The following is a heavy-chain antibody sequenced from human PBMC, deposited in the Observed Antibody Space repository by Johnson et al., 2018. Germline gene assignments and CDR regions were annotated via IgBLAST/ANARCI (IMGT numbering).Heavy chain of an antibody. Sequence: VQLVESGGGLVQPGRSLRLSCAASGFTFDDYVMHWVRQVPGKGLEWVSGISWNSGSIDFADSVKGRFTISRDNAKNSLYLQMNSLRAEDTAVYYCARVGKPNYYDSSGYFDIWGQGTMVTVSS. V-gene: IGHV3-9*01. D-gene: IGHD3-22*01. CDR1: GFTFDDYV. J-gene: IGHJ3*02. CDR3: ARVGKPNYYDSSGYFDI. CDR2: ISWNSGSI.